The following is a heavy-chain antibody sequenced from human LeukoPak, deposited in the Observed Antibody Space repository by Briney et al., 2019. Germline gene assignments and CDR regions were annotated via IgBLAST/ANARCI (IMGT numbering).Heavy chain of an antibody. CDR3: ARDGDCSSTSCPWY. Sequence: GASVKVFCKASGYTFTSYGISWVRQAPGQGLEWMGWISAYNGNTNYAQKLRGRVTMTTDTSTSTAYMELRSLRSDDTAVYYCARDGDCSSTSCPWYWGQGTLVTVSS. CDR2: ISAYNGNT. J-gene: IGHJ4*02. D-gene: IGHD2-2*01. V-gene: IGHV1-18*01. CDR1: GYTFTSYG.